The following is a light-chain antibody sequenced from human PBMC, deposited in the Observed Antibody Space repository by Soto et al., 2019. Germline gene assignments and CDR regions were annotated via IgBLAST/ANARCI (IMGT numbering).Light chain of an antibody. J-gene: IGKJ5*01. Sequence: EIVMTQSPGTLSVSPGERATLSCRASQSVSSNLAWYQQKPGQAPRLLIYGASSRATGIPDSFSGSGSGTDFTLTISRLEPEDFAVYYCQPYGSPPITCGQGTRLEIK. V-gene: IGKV3-20*01. CDR2: GAS. CDR1: QSVSSN. CDR3: QPYGSPPIT.